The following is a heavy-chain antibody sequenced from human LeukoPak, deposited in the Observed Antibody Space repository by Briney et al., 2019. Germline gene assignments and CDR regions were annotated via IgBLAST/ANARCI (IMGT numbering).Heavy chain of an antibody. Sequence: PGGSLRLSCAASGFTFSSYAMSWVRQAPVKGLHWVSAFSGSGGSTYYADSVKGRFTISRDNSKNTLYLQMNSLRAEDTAVYYCARSTRGDYGDYAVDYWGQGTLVTVSS. CDR3: ARSTRGDYGDYAVDY. CDR1: GFTFSSYA. D-gene: IGHD4-17*01. V-gene: IGHV3-23*01. CDR2: FSGSGGST. J-gene: IGHJ4*02.